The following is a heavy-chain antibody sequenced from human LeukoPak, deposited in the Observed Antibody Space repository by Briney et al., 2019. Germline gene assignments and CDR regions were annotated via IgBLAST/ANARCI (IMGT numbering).Heavy chain of an antibody. CDR1: GGSISSYY. V-gene: IGHV4-4*07. CDR3: ARRAIVATPYVY. CDR2: IYTSGST. J-gene: IGHJ4*02. Sequence: SETLSLTCTVSGGSISSYYWSWIRQPAGKGLEWIGRIYTSGSTNYNPSLKSRVTMSVDTSKNQFSLKLSSVTAADTAAYYCARRAIVATPYVYWGQGTLVTVSS. D-gene: IGHD5-12*01.